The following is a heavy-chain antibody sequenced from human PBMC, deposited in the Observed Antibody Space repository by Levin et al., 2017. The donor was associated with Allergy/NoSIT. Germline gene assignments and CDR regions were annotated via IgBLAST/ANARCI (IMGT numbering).Heavy chain of an antibody. CDR1: GFTFSSYE. D-gene: IGHD1-7*01. J-gene: IGHJ6*02. CDR3: ARELSWNFPNDYYYYDYGMDV. Sequence: GESLKISCAASGFTFSSYEMNWVRQAPGKGLEWVSYISSSGSTIYYADSVKGRFTISRDNAKNSLYLQMNSLRAEDTAVYYCARELSWNFPNDYYYYDYGMDVWGQGTTVTVSS. CDR2: ISSSGSTI. V-gene: IGHV3-48*03.